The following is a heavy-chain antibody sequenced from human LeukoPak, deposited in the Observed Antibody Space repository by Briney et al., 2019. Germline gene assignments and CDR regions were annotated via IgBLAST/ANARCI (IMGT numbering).Heavy chain of an antibody. D-gene: IGHD4-11*01. V-gene: IGHV1-2*02. CDR2: INPNSGGT. Sequence: ASVKVSCKASGYTLTGYYMHWVRQAPGQGLEWMGWINPNSGGTNYAQKFQGRVTMTRDTSISTAYMELSRLRSDDTAVYYCARGIDDYSNYEALDYWGQGTLVTVSS. J-gene: IGHJ4*02. CDR1: GYTLTGYY. CDR3: ARGIDDYSNYEALDY.